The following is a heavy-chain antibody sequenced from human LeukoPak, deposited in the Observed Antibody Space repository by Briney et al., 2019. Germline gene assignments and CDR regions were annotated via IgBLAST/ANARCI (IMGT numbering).Heavy chain of an antibody. Sequence: SSETLSLTCTVSGGSISSYYWSWIRQPPGKGLEWIGYIYYSGSTNYNPSLKSRVTISVDTSKNQFSLKLSSVTAADTAVYYCARDLYSGSYYSGVGAFDIWGQGTMVTVSS. CDR2: IYYSGST. V-gene: IGHV4-59*01. D-gene: IGHD1-26*01. J-gene: IGHJ3*02. CDR3: ARDLYSGSYYSGVGAFDI. CDR1: GGSISSYY.